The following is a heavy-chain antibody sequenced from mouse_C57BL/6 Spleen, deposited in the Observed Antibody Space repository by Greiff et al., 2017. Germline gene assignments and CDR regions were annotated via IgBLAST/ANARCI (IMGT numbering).Heavy chain of an antibody. Sequence: QVQLQQPGAELVMPGASVKLSCKASGYTFTSYWMHWVKLRPGQGLEWIGEIDPSDSYTNYNQKFKGKSTLTVDKSSSTAYMQLSSLTSEDSAVYYCAREEAYYRAMDYWGQGTSVTVSS. CDR1: GYTFTSYW. J-gene: IGHJ4*01. CDR3: AREEAYYRAMDY. CDR2: IDPSDSYT. V-gene: IGHV1-69*01. D-gene: IGHD2-14*01.